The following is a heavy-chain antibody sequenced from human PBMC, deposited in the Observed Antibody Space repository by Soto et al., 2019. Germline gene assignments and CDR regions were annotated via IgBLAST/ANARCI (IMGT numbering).Heavy chain of an antibody. CDR3: ARDSGSTSFRFDY. Sequence: SVKVSCKASGGTFSSYAISWVRQAPGQGLEWMGGIIPIFGTANYAQKFQGRVTITADESTSTAYMELSSLRSEDTAVYYCARDSGSTSFRFDYWGQGTLVTVSS. D-gene: IGHD2-2*01. V-gene: IGHV1-69*13. CDR2: IIPIFGTA. CDR1: GGTFSSYA. J-gene: IGHJ4*02.